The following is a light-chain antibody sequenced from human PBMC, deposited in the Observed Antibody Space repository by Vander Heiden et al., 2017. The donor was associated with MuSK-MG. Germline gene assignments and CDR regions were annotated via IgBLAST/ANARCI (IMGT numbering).Light chain of an antibody. CDR3: QQYNSYPVT. CDR2: DAS. J-gene: IGKJ1*01. CDR1: QSISIW. Sequence: DIQLTQPPSTLSASVGDRVTITCRASQSISIWLAWYQQKPGKAPKLLIYDASSLESGVPSRFSGSGSGTEFTLTISSLQPDDFATYYCQQYNSYPVTFGQGTKVEIK. V-gene: IGKV1-5*01.